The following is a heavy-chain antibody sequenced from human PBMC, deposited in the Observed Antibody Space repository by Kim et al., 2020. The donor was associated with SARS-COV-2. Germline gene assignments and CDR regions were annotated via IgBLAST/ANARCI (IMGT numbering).Heavy chain of an antibody. D-gene: IGHD3-3*01. CDR2: IYHSGST. CDR3: ARDAGYDFWSGYQIGAFDI. CDR1: GYSISSGYY. Sequence: SETLSLTCTVSGYSISSGYYWGWIRQPPGKGLEWIGSIYHSGSTYYNPSLKSRVTISVDTSKNQFSLKLSSVTAADTAVYYCARDAGYDFWSGYQIGAFDIWGQGTMVTVSS. J-gene: IGHJ3*02. V-gene: IGHV4-38-2*02.